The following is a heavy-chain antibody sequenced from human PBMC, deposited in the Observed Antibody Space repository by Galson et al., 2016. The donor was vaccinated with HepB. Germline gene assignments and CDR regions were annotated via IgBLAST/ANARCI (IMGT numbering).Heavy chain of an antibody. CDR3: ARDPPVSNSIFDM. Sequence: CAISGDSVSSNSAAWNWIRQSSSRGLEWLGRTYYRSKWYTDYAVSVKSRITVNPDTSKNQFSLQLNSVTPEDTAVYYCARDPPVSNSIFDMWGQGTMVTVSS. V-gene: IGHV6-1*01. J-gene: IGHJ3*02. CDR2: TYYRSKWYT. CDR1: GDSVSSNSAA. D-gene: IGHD4-23*01.